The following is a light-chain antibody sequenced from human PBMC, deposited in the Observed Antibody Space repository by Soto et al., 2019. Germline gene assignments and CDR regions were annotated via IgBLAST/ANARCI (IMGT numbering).Light chain of an antibody. CDR3: SSYTSSSTPYV. V-gene: IGLV2-14*01. Sequence: QSALTQPASVSGSPGQSITISFTGTSSDVGGYNYVSWYQQHSGKAPKLMIYDVSNRPSGVSNRFSGSKSGNTASLTISGLQSEDEADYYCSSYTSSSTPYVFGTGTKVTVL. CDR1: SSDVGGYNY. CDR2: DVS. J-gene: IGLJ1*01.